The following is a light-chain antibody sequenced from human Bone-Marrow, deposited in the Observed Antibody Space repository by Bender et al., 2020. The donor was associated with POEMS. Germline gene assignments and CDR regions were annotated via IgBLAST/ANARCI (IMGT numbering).Light chain of an antibody. V-gene: IGLV2-14*03. CDR3: SSYALGGPVLV. CDR2: DVT. Sequence: QSALTQPAAVSGSPGQSITISCTGTSGDYVSWYVQHPGQAPKLIIHDVTEWPSGVPHRFSGSKSGNTASLTIAGLQSDDEADYYCSSYALGGPVLVFGGGTRLTVV. CDR1: SGDY. J-gene: IGLJ2*01.